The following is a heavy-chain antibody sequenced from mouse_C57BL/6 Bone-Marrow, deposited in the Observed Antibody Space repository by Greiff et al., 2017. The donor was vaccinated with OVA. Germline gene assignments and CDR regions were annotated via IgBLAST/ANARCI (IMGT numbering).Heavy chain of an antibody. CDR2: IDPSDSYT. V-gene: IGHV1-50*01. CDR1: GCTFTSYW. CDR3: ASAVFAY. Sequence: QVQLQQPGAELVKPGASVKLSCKASGCTFTSYWMQWVKQRPGQGLEWIGEIDPSDSYTNYNQKFKGKATLTVDTSSSTAYMQLNSLTSEDTAVYYCASAVFAYWGQGTLVTVSA. J-gene: IGHJ3*01.